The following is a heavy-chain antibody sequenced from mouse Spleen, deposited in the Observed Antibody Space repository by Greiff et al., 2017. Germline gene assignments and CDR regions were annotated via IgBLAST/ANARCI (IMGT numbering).Heavy chain of an antibody. CDR3: ASLLLYYFDY. V-gene: IGHV5-9-1*01. CDR2: ISSGGSYT. D-gene: IGHD1-1*01. Sequence: EVKLMESGGGLVKPGGSLKLSCAASGFTFSSYAMSWVRQTPEKRLEWVATISSGGSYTYYPDSVKGRFTISRDNAKNTLYLQMSSLRSEDTAMYYCASLLLYYFDYWGQGTTLTVSS. CDR1: GFTFSSYA. J-gene: IGHJ2*01.